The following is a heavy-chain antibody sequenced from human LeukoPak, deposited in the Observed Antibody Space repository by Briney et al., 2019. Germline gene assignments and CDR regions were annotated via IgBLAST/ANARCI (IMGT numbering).Heavy chain of an antibody. CDR3: ARQDYGVID. V-gene: IGHV1-69*04. Sequence: SVKVSCKASGGTFSSYAISWVRQAPGQGLEWMGRIIPILGIANYTQKFQGRVTITADESTSTAYMELSSLRSEDTAVYYCARQDYGVIDWGQGTLVTVSS. D-gene: IGHD4-17*01. CDR1: GGTFSSYA. J-gene: IGHJ4*02. CDR2: IIPILGIA.